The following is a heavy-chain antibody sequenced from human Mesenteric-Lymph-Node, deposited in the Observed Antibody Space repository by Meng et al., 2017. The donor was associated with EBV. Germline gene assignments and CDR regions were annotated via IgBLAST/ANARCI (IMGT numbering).Heavy chain of an antibody. D-gene: IGHD6-19*01. J-gene: IGHJ4*02. CDR3: AIGPGAVGEGHFDY. CDR2: ISLSGTTM. V-gene: IGHV3-11*01. Sequence: GQLWASWGGSVKPVWSLPLSCAASGFTFIGSYMTWFRRAPGKGLEWLSYISLSGTTMFDADSIKGRFTNSRDNDPSSLYLHMDNLRVEDMAVYYCAIGPGAVGEGHFDYWGQGILVTVSS. CDR1: GFTFIGSY.